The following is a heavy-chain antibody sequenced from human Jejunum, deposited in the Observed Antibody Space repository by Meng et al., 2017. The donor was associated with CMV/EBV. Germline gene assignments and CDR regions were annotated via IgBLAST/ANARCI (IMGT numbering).Heavy chain of an antibody. Sequence: YTLTGSVMHWVRQAPGRGLEWMGFVNVNTGGSNLAQKFQGRVTMTQDTSTSTAYLDLTGLRSDDTAVYYCVREGYFCSRLHCYKSFDYWGQGTLVTVSS. J-gene: IGHJ4*02. CDR1: YTLTGSV. CDR3: VREGYFCSRLHCYKSFDY. CDR2: VNVNTGGS. D-gene: IGHD2-2*01. V-gene: IGHV1-2*02.